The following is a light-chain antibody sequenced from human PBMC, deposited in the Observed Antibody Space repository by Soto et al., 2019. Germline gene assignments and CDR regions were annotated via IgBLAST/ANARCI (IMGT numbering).Light chain of an antibody. Sequence: IVLTQSPGTLSLSPGERATLSCRASQSFSGHLAWYQQKPGQAPRLLIYDASKRATGIPARLSGSGFGTDYTLTISSIEPEDFAVYYCQQRSKWRTFGQGTKVDIK. CDR2: DAS. J-gene: IGKJ1*01. CDR3: QQRSKWRT. CDR1: QSFSGH. V-gene: IGKV3-11*01.